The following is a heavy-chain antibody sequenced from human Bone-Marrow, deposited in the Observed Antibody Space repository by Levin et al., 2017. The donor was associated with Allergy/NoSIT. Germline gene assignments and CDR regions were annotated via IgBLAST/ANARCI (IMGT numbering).Heavy chain of an antibody. CDR2: ITSSGGT. Sequence: SQTLSLPCTVSGGSVRSGGHNWSWLRQHPRKGLEWIGFITSSGGTYYNPSLKSRLILSVDTSKNHFSLRLNSVTAADTAIYYCARATLYSFGEFYFDSWGQGTLVTVSS. CDR3: ARATLYSFGEFYFDS. J-gene: IGHJ4*02. V-gene: IGHV4-31*03. CDR1: GGSVRSGGHN. D-gene: IGHD5-18*01.